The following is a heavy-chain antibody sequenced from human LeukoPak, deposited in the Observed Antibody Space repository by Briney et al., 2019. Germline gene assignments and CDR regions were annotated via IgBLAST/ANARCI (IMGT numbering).Heavy chain of an antibody. V-gene: IGHV7-4-1*02. D-gene: IGHD3-22*01. CDR2: INTNTGNP. Sequence: ASVKVSCKASGYTFTSYAMNWVRQAPGQGLEWMGWINTNTGNPTYAQGFTGRFVFSLDTSVSTAYLQISSLKAEDTAVYYCASSQGGPYYYDSSGYSGGYWGQGTLVTVSS. CDR1: GYTFTSYA. J-gene: IGHJ4*02. CDR3: ASSQGGPYYYDSSGYSGGY.